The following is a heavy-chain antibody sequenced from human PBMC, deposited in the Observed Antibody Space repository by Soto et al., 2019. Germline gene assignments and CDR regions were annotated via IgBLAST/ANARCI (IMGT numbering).Heavy chain of an antibody. CDR1: GGSISSGGYY. Sequence: QVQLQESGPGLVKPSQTLSLTCTVSGGSISSGGYYWSWIRQHPGKGLEWIGYIYYSGTTYYNPSLKSPVTISVDTSKNLFSLKLSSVTAADTAVYYCARSPEATVTAFAYWGQGTLVTVSS. D-gene: IGHD4-17*01. CDR3: ARSPEATVTAFAY. J-gene: IGHJ4*02. V-gene: IGHV4-31*01. CDR2: IYYSGTT.